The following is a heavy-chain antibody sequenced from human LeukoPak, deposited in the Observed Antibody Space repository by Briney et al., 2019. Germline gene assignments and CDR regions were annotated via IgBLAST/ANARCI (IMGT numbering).Heavy chain of an antibody. CDR3: VKDDSYYYDSSGRDS. V-gene: IGHV3-64D*09. Sequence: GGSLRLSCSASGFTFSSYIMHWARQAPGEGLEYVSAITCNGDTTYYADSVKGRVTISRDNSKNTLYLQMSSLRAEDTAVYYCVKDDSYYYDSSGRDSWGQGTLVTVSS. CDR2: ITCNGDTT. J-gene: IGHJ4*02. CDR1: GFTFSSYI. D-gene: IGHD3-22*01.